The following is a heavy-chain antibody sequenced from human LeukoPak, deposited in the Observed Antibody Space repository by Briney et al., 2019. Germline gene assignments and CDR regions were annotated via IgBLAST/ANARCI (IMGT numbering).Heavy chain of an antibody. Sequence: GASVKVSCKASGYTFTGYYMHWVRQAPGQGLEWMGWINPNSGGTNYAQKFQGRVTMTRDTSISTAYMELSRLRSDDTAVYYCARALPTYYYDSSGYYDAFDIWGQGTMVTVSS. CDR3: ARALPTYYYDSSGYYDAFDI. J-gene: IGHJ3*02. CDR2: INPNSGGT. V-gene: IGHV1-2*02. CDR1: GYTFTGYY. D-gene: IGHD3-22*01.